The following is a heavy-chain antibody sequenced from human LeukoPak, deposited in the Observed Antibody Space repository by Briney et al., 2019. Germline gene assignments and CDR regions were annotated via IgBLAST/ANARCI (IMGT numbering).Heavy chain of an antibody. CDR2: ISYDGSNK. V-gene: IGHV3-30*18. CDR3: AKVLSGAPDYYGMDV. CDR1: GFTFSSYG. J-gene: IGHJ6*02. D-gene: IGHD3-9*01. Sequence: GGSLRFSCAASGFTFSSYGMHWVRQAPGKGLEWVAVISYDGSNKYYADSVKGRFTISRDNSKNTLYLQMNSLRAEDTAVYYCAKVLSGAPDYYGMDVWGQGTTVTVSS.